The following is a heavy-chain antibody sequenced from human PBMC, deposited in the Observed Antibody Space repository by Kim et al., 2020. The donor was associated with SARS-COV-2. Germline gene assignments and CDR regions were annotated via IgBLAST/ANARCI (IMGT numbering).Heavy chain of an antibody. CDR1: GYSISSGYY. Sequence: SETLSLTCTVSGYSISSGYYWGWIRQPPGKGLEWIGSIYHSGSTYYNPSLKSRVTISVDTSKNQFSLKLSSVTAADTAVYYCARGRGITAAGKRFDPWGQGTLVTVSS. D-gene: IGHD6-13*01. CDR2: IYHSGST. CDR3: ARGRGITAAGKRFDP. J-gene: IGHJ5*02. V-gene: IGHV4-38-2*02.